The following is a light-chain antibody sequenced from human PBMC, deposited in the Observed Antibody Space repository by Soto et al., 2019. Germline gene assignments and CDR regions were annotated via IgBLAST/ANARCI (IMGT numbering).Light chain of an antibody. V-gene: IGLV2-14*03. CDR2: DVS. CDR3: SSFTADNTQV. CDR1: GSDVGGYNY. Sequence: QSALTQPASVSGSPGQPLTISCAGSGSDVGGYNYVSWHQQHPGKAPKLIIYDVSSRPSGVSIRFSGSKSVNTASLTISGLQAEDEADYYCSSFTADNTQVFGTGTKLTVL. J-gene: IGLJ1*01.